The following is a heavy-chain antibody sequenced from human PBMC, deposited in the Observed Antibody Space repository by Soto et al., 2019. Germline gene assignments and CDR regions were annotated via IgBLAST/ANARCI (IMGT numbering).Heavy chain of an antibody. CDR1: GSSISSGGYS. CDR3: AKGGRQWLVTSDFNY. Sequence: SETLSLTCAVSGSSISSGGYSWSWIRQPPGKGLEWIGYIYHSGSTYYNPSLKGRFTISRDSSKNTVSLEMTSLRAEDTAVYYCAKGGRQWLVTSDFNYWGQGALVTVSS. V-gene: IGHV4-30-2*02. J-gene: IGHJ4*02. D-gene: IGHD6-19*01. CDR2: IYHSGST.